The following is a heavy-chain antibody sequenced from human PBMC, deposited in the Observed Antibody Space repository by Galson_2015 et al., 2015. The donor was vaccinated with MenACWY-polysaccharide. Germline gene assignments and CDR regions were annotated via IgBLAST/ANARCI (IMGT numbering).Heavy chain of an antibody. CDR1: GFTLSSFE. CDR2: SSSSGTTT. J-gene: IGHJ4*02. CDR3: ARHIVFAYGSGVNFDY. Sequence: SLRLSCAASGFTLSSFEMNWVRQAPGKGLEWLSYSSSSGTTTYYTDSVKGRFTISRDNAKNSLYLQMNSLRAEDTAVYYCARHIVFAYGSGVNFDYWGQGALVTVSS. V-gene: IGHV3-48*03. D-gene: IGHD3-10*01.